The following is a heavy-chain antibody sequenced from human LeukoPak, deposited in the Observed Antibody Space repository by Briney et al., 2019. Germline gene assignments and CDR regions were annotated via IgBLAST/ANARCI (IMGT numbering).Heavy chain of an antibody. CDR3: ARDRGGVPHY. D-gene: IGHD2-8*02. Sequence: GGSLRLSCAASGFTVGSNYMSWVRQPPGKGLEWVSVVYSGGSTYYADAVKGRFTISRDNSKNTLYLQMNSLKAEDTAVYYCARDRGGVPHYWGQGTLVTVSS. CDR1: GFTVGSNY. CDR2: VYSGGST. V-gene: IGHV3-53*01. J-gene: IGHJ4*02.